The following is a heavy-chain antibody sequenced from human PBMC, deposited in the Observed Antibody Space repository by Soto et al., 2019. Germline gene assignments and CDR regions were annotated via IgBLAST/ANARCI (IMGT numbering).Heavy chain of an antibody. CDR3: ARGDDGVAYPIYYYYYGMDV. CDR1: GFTFSSYS. J-gene: IGHJ6*02. D-gene: IGHD2-8*01. CDR2: ISSSSSTI. V-gene: IGHV3-48*02. Sequence: EVQLVESGGGLVQPGGSLRLSCAASGFTFSSYSMNWVRQAPGKGLEWVSYISSSSSTIYYADSVKGRFTISRDNAKNSLYLQMNSLRDEDTAVYYCARGDDGVAYPIYYYYYGMDVWGQGTTVTVSS.